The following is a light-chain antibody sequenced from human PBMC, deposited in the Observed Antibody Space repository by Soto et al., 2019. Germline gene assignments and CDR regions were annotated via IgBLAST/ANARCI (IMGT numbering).Light chain of an antibody. CDR3: QQRTRWPMT. CDR1: QNLHSF. CDR2: DGS. V-gene: IGKV3-11*01. J-gene: IGKJ5*01. Sequence: EIVLTQSPSTLSVSTGERVTLSCRASQNLHSFLNWYQQRPGQAPRPLIYDGSKRAAGVPDRISGDGSGTDYTLTISSLEPEDFAVYYCQQRTRWPMTFGQGTRLAIK.